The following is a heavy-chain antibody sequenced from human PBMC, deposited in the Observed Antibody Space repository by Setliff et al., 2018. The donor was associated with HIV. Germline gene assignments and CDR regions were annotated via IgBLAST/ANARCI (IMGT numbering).Heavy chain of an antibody. V-gene: IGHV3-43D*03. J-gene: IGHJ3*02. Sequence: PGGSLRLSCATSGFIFDHYAMYWVRQRPGKGLEWVSLISWNGGETFYADSVRGRFTISRDNAKSTLYLQMNSLRVEDTAVYYCAREDVTTSGLDIWGQGTMVTVSS. D-gene: IGHD4-17*01. CDR3: AREDVTTSGLDI. CDR2: ISWNGGET. CDR1: GFIFDHYA.